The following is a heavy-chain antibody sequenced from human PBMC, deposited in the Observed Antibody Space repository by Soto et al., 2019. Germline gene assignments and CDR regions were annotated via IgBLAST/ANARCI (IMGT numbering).Heavy chain of an antibody. CDR3: TRAGVQLEPDNWFDP. Sequence: PGGSLRLSCAASGFTFGDYAMSWFRQAPGKGLEWVGFIRSKAYGGTTEYAASVKGRFTISRDDSKSIAYLQMNSLKTEDTAVYYCTRAGVQLEPDNWFDPWGQGTLVTVSS. J-gene: IGHJ5*02. CDR1: GFTFGDYA. CDR2: IRSKAYGGTT. D-gene: IGHD1-1*01. V-gene: IGHV3-49*03.